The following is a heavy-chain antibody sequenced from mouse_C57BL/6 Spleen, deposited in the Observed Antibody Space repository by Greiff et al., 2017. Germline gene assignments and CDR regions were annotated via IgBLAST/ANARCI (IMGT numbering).Heavy chain of an antibody. J-gene: IGHJ3*01. Sequence: QVQLQQPGAELVKPGASVKLSCKASGYTFTSYWMPWVKQRPGQGLEWIGMIHPNSGSTNDNEKFKSKATLTVDKSSSTAYMQLSSLTSEDSAVYDCARGGYGSSYEFADWGQGTLVTVSA. CDR3: ARGGYGSSYEFAD. CDR1: GYTFTSYW. D-gene: IGHD1-1*01. CDR2: IHPNSGST. V-gene: IGHV1-64*01.